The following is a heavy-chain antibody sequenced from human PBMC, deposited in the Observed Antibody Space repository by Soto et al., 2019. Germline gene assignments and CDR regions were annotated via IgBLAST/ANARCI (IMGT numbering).Heavy chain of an antibody. CDR1: SDSSGGFG. D-gene: IGHD5-18*01. Sequence: LSVRCTVASDSSGGFGWSWILQPPGKGLEWIGYIYYSGSTNYNPSLRSRLTMSVDTSKNQFSLKLNSVTAADTAVYYCTRGGDTYTNPFLDFCGLGTLVTGSS. CDR2: IYYSGST. CDR3: TRGGDTYTNPFLDF. V-gene: IGHV4-59*01. J-gene: IGHJ4*02.